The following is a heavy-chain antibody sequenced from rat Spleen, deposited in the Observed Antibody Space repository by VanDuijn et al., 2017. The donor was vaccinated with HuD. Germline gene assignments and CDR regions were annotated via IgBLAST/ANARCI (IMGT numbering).Heavy chain of an antibody. V-gene: IGHV5-19*01. CDR1: GFTLSNYG. J-gene: IGHJ2*01. Sequence: EVQLVESGGGLVQPGRSLKLSCAASGFTLSNYGMHWIRQAPTKGLEWVASISPSGGITDYRDSVKGRFAISRDTAKSTLYLQMDSRRSEDTATYYCTTGDYGYNLTPYFDYWGQGVMVTVSS. CDR3: TTGDYGYNLTPYFDY. CDR2: ISPSGGIT. D-gene: IGHD1-9*01.